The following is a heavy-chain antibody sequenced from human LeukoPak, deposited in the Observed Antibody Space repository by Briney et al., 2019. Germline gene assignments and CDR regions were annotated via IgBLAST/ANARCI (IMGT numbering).Heavy chain of an antibody. Sequence: ASVKVSCKASGYTFTGYYIHWVRQAPGQGLEWMGGIIPIFGTANYAQKFQGRVTITADESTSTAYMELSSLRSEDTAVYYCARGSGPLRYFDWLLGYWGQGTLVTVSS. D-gene: IGHD3-9*01. CDR2: IIPIFGTA. CDR1: GYTFTGYY. CDR3: ARGSGPLRYFDWLLGY. V-gene: IGHV1-69*13. J-gene: IGHJ4*02.